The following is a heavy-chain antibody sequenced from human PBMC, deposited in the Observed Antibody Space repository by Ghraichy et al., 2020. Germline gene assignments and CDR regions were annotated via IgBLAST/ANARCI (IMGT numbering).Heavy chain of an antibody. V-gene: IGHV3-23*01. CDR2: MSASGDAT. CDR1: GFTFRSYA. Sequence: GGSLRLSCVASGFTFRSYAMSWVRQAPGKGLEWVSAMSASGDATYYADSVKGRFTISRDYSKNTLYLQMNSLRAEDTAVYYCAKDGPREMSNYYFDYWGQGTLVTVSS. CDR3: AKDGPREMSNYYFDY. D-gene: IGHD4/OR15-4a*01. J-gene: IGHJ4*02.